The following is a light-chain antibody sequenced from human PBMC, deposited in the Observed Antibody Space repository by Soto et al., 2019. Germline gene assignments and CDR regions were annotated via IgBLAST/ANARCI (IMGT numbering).Light chain of an antibody. CDR3: QQRSNWPSVT. Sequence: EIVLTQSPGTLSLSPGERATLSCRASQSVSNNYLAWYQQKPGQAPRLLIYDASTRATGIPARFSGSGSETEFTLTISSLEPEDFGVYYCQQRSNWPSVTFGGGTKVDIK. CDR2: DAS. J-gene: IGKJ4*01. V-gene: IGKV3-11*01. CDR1: QSVSNNY.